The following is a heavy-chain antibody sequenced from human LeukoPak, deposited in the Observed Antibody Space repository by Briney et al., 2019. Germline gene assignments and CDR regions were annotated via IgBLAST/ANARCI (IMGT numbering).Heavy chain of an antibody. D-gene: IGHD1-26*01. CDR1: GLTFSSYV. J-gene: IGHJ4*02. CDR3: AKGSDNFDY. V-gene: IGHV3-23*01. CDR2: ISGSGGST. Sequence: QPGGSLRLSCAASGLTFSSYVVGWLGQATGKGLEWFSAISGSGGSTYYADSVKGRFTISRDNSKNTLYLQMNSLRAEDTAVYYCAKGSDNFDYWGQGTLVTVSS.